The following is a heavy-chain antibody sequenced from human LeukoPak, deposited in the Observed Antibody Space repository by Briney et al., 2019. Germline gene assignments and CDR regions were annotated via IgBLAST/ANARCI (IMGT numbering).Heavy chain of an antibody. CDR2: IYSGGST. V-gene: IGHV4-39*01. J-gene: IGHJ4*02. CDR1: GFTFSSYG. CDR3: ARHGEGTAMAHDY. D-gene: IGHD5-18*01. Sequence: GSLRLSCAASGFTFSSYGMHWVRQAPGKGLEWIGSIYSGGSTFYTPSLMSRATISVDTSKNQFSLKLNSVTAADTAVYYCARHGEGTAMAHDYWGQGTLVTVSS.